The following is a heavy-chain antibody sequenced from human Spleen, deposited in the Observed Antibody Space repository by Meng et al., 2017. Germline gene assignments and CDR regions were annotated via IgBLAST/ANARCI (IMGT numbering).Heavy chain of an antibody. D-gene: IGHD3-10*01. Sequence: SETLSLTCAVSGYSISSGYYWGWIRQPPGKGLEWIGSIYYSGSTYYNPSLKSRVTISVDTSKNQFSLKLSSVTAADTAVYYCAREYYYGSGSLDYWGHGTQVTVSS. V-gene: IGHV4-38-2*02. J-gene: IGHJ4*01. CDR2: IYYSGST. CDR3: AREYYYGSGSLDY. CDR1: GYSISSGYY.